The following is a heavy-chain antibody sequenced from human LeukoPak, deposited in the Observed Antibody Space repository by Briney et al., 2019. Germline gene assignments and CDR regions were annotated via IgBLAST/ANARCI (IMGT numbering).Heavy chain of an antibody. V-gene: IGHV4-59*08. CDR3: ASLGVGATISFVGVDY. CDR1: GGSISSYY. CDR2: IYHSWST. J-gene: IGHJ4*02. Sequence: PSETLSLTCTVSGGSISSYYWSWIRQPPGKGLEWIGSIYHSWSTYYNPSLKSPVTISLDTSKNQFSLKLSSVTAADTAVYYCASLGVGATISFVGVDYWGQGPLVTVSS. D-gene: IGHD1-26*01.